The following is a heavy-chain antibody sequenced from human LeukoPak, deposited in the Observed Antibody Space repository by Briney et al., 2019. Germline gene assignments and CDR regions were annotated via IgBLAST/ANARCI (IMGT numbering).Heavy chain of an antibody. V-gene: IGHV1-58*02. J-gene: IGHJ3*02. CDR2: IVVGSGNT. Sequence: GTSVKVSCKASGFTFTSSAMQWVRQARGQRLEWIGWIVVGSGNTNYAQKFQERVTITRGMSTSTACMELSSLRSEDTAVYYCAAAELSGWFRLAFDIWGQGTMVTVSS. CDR1: GFTFTSSA. D-gene: IGHD6-19*01. CDR3: AAAELSGWFRLAFDI.